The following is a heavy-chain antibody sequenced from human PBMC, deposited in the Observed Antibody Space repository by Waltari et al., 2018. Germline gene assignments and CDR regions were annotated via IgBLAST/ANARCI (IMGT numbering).Heavy chain of an antibody. J-gene: IGHJ4*02. CDR1: GFTVSRNY. CDR3: ARTKYDFWSGNDY. Sequence: EVQLVETGGGLIQPGGSLRLSCAASGFTVSRNYMSWVRQAAGRGLECVSVIYIGGSTYYADAVKGRFTISRDNSKNTLYLQMNSLRAEDTAVYYCARTKYDFWSGNDYWGQGTLVTVSS. D-gene: IGHD3-3*01. V-gene: IGHV3-53*02. CDR2: IYIGGST.